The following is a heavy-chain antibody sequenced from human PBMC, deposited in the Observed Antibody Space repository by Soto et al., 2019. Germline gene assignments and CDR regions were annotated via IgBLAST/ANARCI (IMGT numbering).Heavy chain of an antibody. CDR1: GFTFRTYA. D-gene: IGHD6-19*01. CDR2: ISGSAGST. Sequence: EVKLLESGGGLVQPGGSLRLSCAASGFTFRTYAMSWVRQAPGKGLEWVSAISGSAGSTYYADSVRGRLTISRDSFKKPLYLQMNSLRAEDTAIYYCAKDRSGGWFDDAFDIWGQGTVVTVSS. J-gene: IGHJ3*02. V-gene: IGHV3-23*01. CDR3: AKDRSGGWFDDAFDI.